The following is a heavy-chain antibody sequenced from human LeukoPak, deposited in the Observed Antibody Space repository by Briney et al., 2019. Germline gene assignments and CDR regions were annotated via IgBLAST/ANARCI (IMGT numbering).Heavy chain of an antibody. CDR3: ARDLAMIVGGWFDP. V-gene: IGHV3-30-3*01. CDR1: GFTFSSYA. CDR2: ISYDGSNK. D-gene: IGHD3-22*01. Sequence: GGSLRLSCAASGFTFSSYAMHWVRQAPGKGLEWVAVISYDGSNKYYADSVKGRFTISRDNSKNTLYLQMNSLRAEDTAVYYCARDLAMIVGGWFDPWGQETLVTVSS. J-gene: IGHJ5*02.